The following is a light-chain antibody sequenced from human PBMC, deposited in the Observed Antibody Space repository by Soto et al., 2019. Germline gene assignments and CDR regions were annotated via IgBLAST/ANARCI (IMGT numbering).Light chain of an antibody. CDR2: GAS. CDR3: PQLNTYPY. CDR1: QCIGSY. J-gene: IGKJ4*01. V-gene: IGKV1-9*01. Sequence: DFPLTQSPSFLSASVGDRVTITCRASQCIGSYLGWYQQAPVKAPKLLIYGASTLQSGVPSRFSGSGSGTEFTLTISSLKPEDFATYDCPQLNTYPYFGGGTKVEI.